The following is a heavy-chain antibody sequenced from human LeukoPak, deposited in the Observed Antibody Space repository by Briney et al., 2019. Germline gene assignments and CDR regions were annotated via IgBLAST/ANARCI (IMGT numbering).Heavy chain of an antibody. CDR1: GYTFTSYY. V-gene: IGHV1-46*01. CDR2: INPSGGST. J-gene: IGHJ4*02. CDR3: ARDLMGIAYRGAFYY. D-gene: IGHD6-13*01. Sequence: ASVKVSCKASGYTFTSYYMHWVRQAPGQGLEWIGIINPSGGSTSYAQKFQGRVTMTRDMSTSTVYMELSSLRSEDTAVYYCARDLMGIAYRGAFYYWGQGTLVTVSS.